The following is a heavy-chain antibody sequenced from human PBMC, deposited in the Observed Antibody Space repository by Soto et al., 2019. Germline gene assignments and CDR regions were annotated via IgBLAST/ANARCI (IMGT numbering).Heavy chain of an antibody. Sequence: QVQLVQSGAEVKKPGASVKLSCKAFGFRFTNCYMHWVRQAPGHGLEWMGVINPSDGGTAYAQRFRGRVTMTRDTCTSTVYMELSSLTSEDTALYYCAREVGATDYWGQGTPFTVSS. CDR2: INPSDGGT. J-gene: IGHJ4*02. D-gene: IGHD1-26*01. CDR3: AREVGATDY. CDR1: GFRFTNCY. V-gene: IGHV1-46*01.